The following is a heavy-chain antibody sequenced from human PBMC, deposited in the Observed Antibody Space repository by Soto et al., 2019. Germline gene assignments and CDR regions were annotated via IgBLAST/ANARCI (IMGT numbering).Heavy chain of an antibody. CDR1: GGTFSSYA. CDR2: IIPILGIA. J-gene: IGHJ4*02. D-gene: IGHD6-13*01. Sequence: SVKVSCKASGGTFSSYAISWVRQAPGQGLGWMGGIIPILGIANYAQKYQGRVTITADKSTSTAYMELSSLRSENTAFYYCARSSVAAAGTLGNWGPGTLVTVSS. CDR3: ARSSVAAAGTLGN. V-gene: IGHV1-69*10.